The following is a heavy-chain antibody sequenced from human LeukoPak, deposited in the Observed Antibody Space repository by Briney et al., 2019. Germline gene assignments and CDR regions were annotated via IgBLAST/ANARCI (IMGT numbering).Heavy chain of an antibody. CDR2: ISGSGVST. Sequence: GGSLRLSCAASGFTFSSYAVSWVRQAPGKGLEWVSAISGSGVSTYYADSVKGRFTISRDNSKNTLYLQMNSLRAEDTAVYYCAKDTYSGSPGPYYFDYWGQGTLVTVSS. J-gene: IGHJ4*02. V-gene: IGHV3-23*01. D-gene: IGHD1-26*01. CDR3: AKDTYSGSPGPYYFDY. CDR1: GFTFSSYA.